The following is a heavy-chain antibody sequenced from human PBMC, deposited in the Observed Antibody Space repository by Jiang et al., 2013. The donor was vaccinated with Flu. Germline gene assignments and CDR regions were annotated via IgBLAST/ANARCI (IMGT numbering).Heavy chain of an antibody. Sequence: SLTCAVYGGSFSGYYWSWIRQPPGKGLEWIGEINHSGSTNYNPSLKSRVTISVDTSKNQFSLKLSSVTAADTAVYYCARVPVYSSSSPRDWFDYWGQGTLVTVSS. CDR1: GGSFSGYY. CDR3: ARVPVYSSSSPRDWFDY. D-gene: IGHD6-6*01. CDR2: INHSGST. V-gene: IGHV4-34*01. J-gene: IGHJ4*02.